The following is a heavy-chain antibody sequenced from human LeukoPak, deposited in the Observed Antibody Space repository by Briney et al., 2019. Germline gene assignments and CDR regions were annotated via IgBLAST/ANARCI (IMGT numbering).Heavy chain of an antibody. CDR2: ISFSGSTI. J-gene: IGHJ5*02. CDR1: GFTFSSYE. V-gene: IGHV3-48*03. D-gene: IGHD4-23*01. CDR3: ASLGYGGNSFYWFDP. Sequence: GGSLRLSCAASGFTFSSYEMNWVRQAPGKGLEWVSYISFSGSTIYYADSVKGRFTISRDKAKNSLYLQMRSLRAEDTAVYYCASLGYGGNSFYWFDPWGEGTLVTVSS.